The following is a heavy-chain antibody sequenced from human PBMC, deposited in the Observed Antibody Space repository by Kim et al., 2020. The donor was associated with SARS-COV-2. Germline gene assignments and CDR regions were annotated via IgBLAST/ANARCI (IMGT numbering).Heavy chain of an antibody. CDR1: GFTFSSYG. J-gene: IGHJ4*02. D-gene: IGHD1-26*01. V-gene: IGHV3-33*06. CDR3: AKDWGSYYPYFDY. CDR2: IWYDGSNK. Sequence: GGSLRLSCAASGFTFSSYGMHWVRQAPGKGLEWVAVIWYDGSNKYYADSVKGRFTISRDNSKNTLYLQMNSLRAEDTAVYYCAKDWGSYYPYFDYWGQGTLVTXSS.